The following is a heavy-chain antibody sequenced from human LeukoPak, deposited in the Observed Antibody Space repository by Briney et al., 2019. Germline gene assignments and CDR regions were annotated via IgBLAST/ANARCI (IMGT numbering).Heavy chain of an antibody. J-gene: IGHJ4*02. V-gene: IGHV3-21*01. CDR2: ISGSGEFI. CDR3: ARDDSHGYHFFDS. D-gene: IGHD3-22*01. Sequence: GGSLRLSCAASGFTFSSHSMNWIRQTPGKGLEWVSSISGSGEFIYYVDSVRGRFTISRDNGKNSLYLQMNSLRPEDTAVYYCARDDSHGYHFFDSWGQGTLVTVSS. CDR1: GFTFSSHS.